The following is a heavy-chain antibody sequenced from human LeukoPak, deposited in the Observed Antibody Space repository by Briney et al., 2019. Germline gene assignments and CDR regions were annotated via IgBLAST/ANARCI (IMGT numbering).Heavy chain of an antibody. CDR3: ARSAYYDSSGYDY. CDR2: INHSGST. J-gene: IGHJ4*02. Sequence: SETLSLTCAVYGGSFSGYYWSWIRQPPGKGLEWIGEINHSGSTNYNPSLKSRVTISVDTSKNQFPLKLSSVTAADTAVYYCARSAYYDSSGYDYWGQGTLVTVSS. D-gene: IGHD3-22*01. V-gene: IGHV4-34*01. CDR1: GGSFSGYY.